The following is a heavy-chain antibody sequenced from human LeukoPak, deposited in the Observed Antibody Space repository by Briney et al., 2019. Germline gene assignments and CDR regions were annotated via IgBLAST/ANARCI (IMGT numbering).Heavy chain of an antibody. CDR2: IYNSGST. J-gene: IGHJ3*02. Sequence: PSETLSLTCTVSGVSISIYYWSWIRQPPGKGLEWIGYIYNSGSTNYNPSLKSRVTISVDTSENRFSLKLSSVTATDTAVYYCARDCSGGSCYGAFDIWGQGTMVTVSS. CDR3: ARDCSGGSCYGAFDI. V-gene: IGHV4-4*08. D-gene: IGHD2-15*01. CDR1: GVSISIYY.